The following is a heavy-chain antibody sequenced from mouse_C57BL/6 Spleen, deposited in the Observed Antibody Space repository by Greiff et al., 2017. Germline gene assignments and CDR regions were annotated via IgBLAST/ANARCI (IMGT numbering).Heavy chain of an antibody. Sequence: VQLQQSGAELVRPGTSVKVSCKASGYAFTDYLIEWVKQRPGQGLEWIGVINPGSGGTTYNEKFKGKATLTADKSSSTAYMQLSSLTSEDSAVYFCARSVTMVTTDAMDYWGQGTSVTVSS. V-gene: IGHV1-54*01. CDR2: INPGSGGT. CDR3: ARSVTMVTTDAMDY. J-gene: IGHJ4*01. D-gene: IGHD2-2*01. CDR1: GYAFTDYL.